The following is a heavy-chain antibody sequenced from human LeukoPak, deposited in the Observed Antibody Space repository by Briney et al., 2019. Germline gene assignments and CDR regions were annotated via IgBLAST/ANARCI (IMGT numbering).Heavy chain of an antibody. D-gene: IGHD2-2*01. Sequence: PGGSLRLSCAASGFTFSSYWMSWVRQAPGKGLEWVANINEDVSATYYVDSVKGRFTISRDNAKNSLYLQMNSLRAEDTAVYYCATFPYADSKFNYWGQGTLVTVSS. J-gene: IGHJ4*02. V-gene: IGHV3-7*02. CDR1: GFTFSSYW. CDR2: INEDVSAT. CDR3: ATFPYADSKFNY.